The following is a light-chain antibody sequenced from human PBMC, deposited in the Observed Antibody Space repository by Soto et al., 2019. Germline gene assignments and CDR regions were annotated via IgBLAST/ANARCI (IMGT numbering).Light chain of an antibody. V-gene: IGKV3D-7*01. J-gene: IGKJ1*01. CDR2: GAS. CDR3: QQYNSYPS. CDR1: QSVSSSY. Sequence: PEDRVTRSCRASQSVSSSYLTWYQQKPGQAPRLLIYGASTRATSIPARFSGSGSGTDFTLTISSLQPDDFATYYCQQYNSYPSFGQGTKVDNK.